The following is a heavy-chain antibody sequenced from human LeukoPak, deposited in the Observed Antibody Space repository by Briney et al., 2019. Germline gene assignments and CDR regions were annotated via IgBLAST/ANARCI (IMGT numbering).Heavy chain of an antibody. Sequence: PSGTLSLTCTVSGGSISSSSYCWGWIRQPPGKGLEWIGIIYYGGSTHYNPSLKSRVTISADTSKNQFSLKLSSVTAADTAIYYCLQYSSGSGWFDPWGQGTLVTVSS. D-gene: IGHD6-19*01. CDR1: GGSISSSSYC. V-gene: IGHV4-39*01. CDR3: LQYSSGSGWFDP. J-gene: IGHJ5*02. CDR2: IYYGGST.